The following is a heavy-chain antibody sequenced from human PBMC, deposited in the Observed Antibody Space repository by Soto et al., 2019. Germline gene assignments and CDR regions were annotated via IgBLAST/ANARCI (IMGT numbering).Heavy chain of an antibody. Sequence: GGSLRLSCAASGFTFSSYAMSWVRQAPGKGLEWVSGISGSGGGTDYADSVKGRFTISRDNSKNTLYLQMNSLRADDTAVYYCAKPRIVGATSDFDYWGQGTLVTVSS. V-gene: IGHV3-23*01. CDR3: AKPRIVGATSDFDY. J-gene: IGHJ4*02. D-gene: IGHD1-26*01. CDR1: GFTFSSYA. CDR2: ISGSGGGT.